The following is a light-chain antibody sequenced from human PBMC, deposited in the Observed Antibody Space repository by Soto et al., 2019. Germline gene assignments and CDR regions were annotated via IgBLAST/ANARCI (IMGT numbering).Light chain of an antibody. V-gene: IGLV1-40*01. CDR1: TSKIGADYD. CDR2: GSS. J-gene: IGLJ1*01. CDR3: RSYDSSLINYV. Sequence: QSVLTQPPSVSGCPGQSGTSSWTWSTSKIGADYDVHWYQQLPGTAPKLLIYGSSDRPSGVPDRFSGSKSGTSASLAITGLQAEDEADYYCRSYDSSLINYVFGTGTKVTVL.